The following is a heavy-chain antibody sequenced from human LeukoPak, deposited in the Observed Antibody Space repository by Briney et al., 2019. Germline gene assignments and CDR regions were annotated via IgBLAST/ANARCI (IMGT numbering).Heavy chain of an antibody. V-gene: IGHV3-21*01. CDR3: ARDFVVVTAPVDV. CDR2: ISSSSSYI. D-gene: IGHD2-21*02. Sequence: GGSLRLSCAASGFTFSSYSMNWVRQAPGKGLEWVSSISSSSSYIYYADSVKGRFTISRDNAKNSLYLQMNSLRAEDTAVYYCARDFVVVTAPVDVWGQGTTVTVSS. CDR1: GFTFSSYS. J-gene: IGHJ6*02.